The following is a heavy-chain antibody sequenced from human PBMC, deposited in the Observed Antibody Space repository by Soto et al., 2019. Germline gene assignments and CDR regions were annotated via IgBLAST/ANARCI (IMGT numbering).Heavy chain of an antibody. D-gene: IGHD3-10*01. V-gene: IGHV3-23*01. CDR2: ISGSGGST. CDR3: AKSSYYGSGSYYNPTDD. J-gene: IGHJ4*02. CDR1: GFTFSSYA. Sequence: PGGSLRLSCAASGFTFSSYAMSWVRQAPGKGLEWVSAISGSGGSTYYADSVKGRFTISRDNSKNTLYLQMNSLRAEDTAVYYCAKSSYYGSGSYYNPTDDWGQGSLVTVSS.